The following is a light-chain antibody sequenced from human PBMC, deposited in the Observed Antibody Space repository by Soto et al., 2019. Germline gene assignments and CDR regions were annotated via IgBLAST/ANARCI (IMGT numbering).Light chain of an antibody. J-gene: IGKJ1*01. CDR3: QQYGSSPWT. CDR2: GAS. Sequence: EIVLTQSPGTLSLSPGERATLSCRASQSVSSSYLAWYQQKPGQAPRLLIYGASSRSTGIPDRFSGSGSGTDFTLTIIRVEPDDFAVYYCQQYGSSPWTFGQGTKVEIK. V-gene: IGKV3-20*01. CDR1: QSVSSSY.